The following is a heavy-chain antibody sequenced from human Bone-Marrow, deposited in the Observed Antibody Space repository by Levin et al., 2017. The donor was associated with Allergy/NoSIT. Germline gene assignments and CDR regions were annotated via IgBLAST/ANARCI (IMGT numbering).Heavy chain of an antibody. CDR2: IFNRGSP. CDR1: GGSVSDGDYY. D-gene: IGHD3-9*01. J-gene: IGHJ4*02. V-gene: IGHV4-61*02. CDR3: AREHYEGIPIFDL. Sequence: NSSETLSLTCSVSGGSVSDGDYYWRWIRQPAGKGLESIGRIFNRGSPDYNPALESRVTISLDASQNHFSLKLRSVTATDTAVYYCAREHYEGIPIFDLWGRGILVTVSS.